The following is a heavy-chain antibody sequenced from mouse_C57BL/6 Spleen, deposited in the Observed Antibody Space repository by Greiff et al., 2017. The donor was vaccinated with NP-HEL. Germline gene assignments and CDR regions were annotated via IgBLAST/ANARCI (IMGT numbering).Heavy chain of an antibody. CDR2: INPYNGGT. CDR3: AREGYGSSRFYAMDY. Sequence: EVQLQQSGPVLVKPGASVKMSCKASGYTFTDYYMNWVKQSHGKSLEWIGVINPYNGGTSYNQKFKGKATLTVDKSSSTAYMELNSLTSEDSAVYYCAREGYGSSRFYAMDYWGQGTSVTVSS. V-gene: IGHV1-19*01. D-gene: IGHD1-1*01. J-gene: IGHJ4*01. CDR1: GYTFTDYY.